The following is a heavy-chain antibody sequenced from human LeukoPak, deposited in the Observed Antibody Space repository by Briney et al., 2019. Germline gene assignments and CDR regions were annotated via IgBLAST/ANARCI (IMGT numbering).Heavy chain of an antibody. V-gene: IGHV3-30*02. Sequence: GGPLRLSCAASGFTFSSYGMHWVRQAPGKGLEWVAFIRYDGSNKYYADSVKGRFTISRDNSKNTLYLQMNSLRAEDTAVYYCAKDHDIGVAVKEAIYYFDYWGQGTLVTVSS. CDR3: AKDHDIGVAVKEAIYYFDY. CDR2: IRYDGSNK. J-gene: IGHJ4*02. CDR1: GFTFSSYG. D-gene: IGHD6-19*01.